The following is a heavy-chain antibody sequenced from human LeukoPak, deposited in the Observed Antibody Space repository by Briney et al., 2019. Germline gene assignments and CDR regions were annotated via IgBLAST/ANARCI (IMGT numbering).Heavy chain of an antibody. CDR2: VYYTGTT. Sequence: PSETLSLTCTVSGGSISSRNYYWGWIRQPPGKGLEWIGGVYYTGTTYSNPSLKSRVTISVDTSKNQFSLKLSSVTAADTAVYYCARDHEVDAFDIWGQGTMVTVSS. CDR3: ARDHEVDAFDI. V-gene: IGHV4-39*07. J-gene: IGHJ3*02. CDR1: GGSISSRNYY.